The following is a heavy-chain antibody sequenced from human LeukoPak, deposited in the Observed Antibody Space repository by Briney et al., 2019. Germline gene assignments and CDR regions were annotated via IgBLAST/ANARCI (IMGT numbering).Heavy chain of an antibody. CDR1: GFTFNNYG. D-gene: IGHD4/OR15-4a*01. V-gene: IGHV3-30*18. CDR2: ISYDGPNK. J-gene: IGHJ4*02. CDR3: AKGLARFGYGALLDF. Sequence: GGSLRLSCAASGFTFNNYGMHWVRQAPGKGLEWVAVISYDGPNKYYADSVKGRFTISRDNSKNTQYLQMNSLRAEDTAVYYCAKGLARFGYGALLDFWGQGTLVTVSS.